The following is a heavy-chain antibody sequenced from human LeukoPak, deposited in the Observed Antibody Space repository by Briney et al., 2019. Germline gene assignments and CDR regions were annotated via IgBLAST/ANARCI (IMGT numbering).Heavy chain of an antibody. J-gene: IGHJ4*02. CDR2: MYYGGNT. Sequence: SETLSLTCSVSGDSISSSGYYWGWIRQPPGKGLERNGSMYYGGNTYYNASLKSRVTISVDTSKNLFSLKLNSVTAADTGVYYCARSKNGKCDYWGQGTLVTVSS. CDR1: GDSISSSGYY. D-gene: IGHD1-26*01. CDR3: ARSKNGKCDY. V-gene: IGHV4-39*07.